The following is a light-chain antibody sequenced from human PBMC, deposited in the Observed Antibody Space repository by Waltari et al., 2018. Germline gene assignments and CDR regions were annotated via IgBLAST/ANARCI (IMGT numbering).Light chain of an antibody. CDR2: WAS. J-gene: IGKJ1*01. Sequence: DIVMTQSPDSLTVSPGERATINCRSSQSVSDHVNNKNYLAWYRQKPGQPPKLLISWASTREVGVPDRFSGSGSGTEFTLPVSSLQPEDVAVYYCQQYYNTPPTFGQGTKVEIK. CDR1: QSVSDHVNNKNY. CDR3: QQYYNTPPT. V-gene: IGKV4-1*01.